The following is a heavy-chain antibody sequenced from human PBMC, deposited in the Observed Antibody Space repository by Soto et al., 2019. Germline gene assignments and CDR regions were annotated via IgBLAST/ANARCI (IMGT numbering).Heavy chain of an antibody. CDR2: INPSGGST. Sequence: ASVKVSCKASGYTFTSYYMHWVRQAPGQGLEWMGRINPSGGSTSYAQKLQGRVTMTTDTSTSTAYMELRSLRSDDTAVYYCARISFSGYDLSYWGQGTLVTVSS. CDR3: ARISFSGYDLSY. V-gene: IGHV1-46*01. D-gene: IGHD5-12*01. CDR1: GYTFTSYY. J-gene: IGHJ4*02.